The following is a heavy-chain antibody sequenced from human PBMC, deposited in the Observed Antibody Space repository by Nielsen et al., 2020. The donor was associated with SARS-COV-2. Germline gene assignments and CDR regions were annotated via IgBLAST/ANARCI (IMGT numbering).Heavy chain of an antibody. J-gene: IGHJ3*02. D-gene: IGHD3-10*01. Sequence: VRQMPGKGLEWMGRIDPSDYYTNYSPSFQGHVTISADKSISTAYLQWSSLKASDTAMYYCAWNYGSGSYYPGHDAFDIWGQGTMVTVSS. CDR2: IDPSDYYT. V-gene: IGHV5-10-1*01. CDR3: AWNYGSGSYYPGHDAFDI.